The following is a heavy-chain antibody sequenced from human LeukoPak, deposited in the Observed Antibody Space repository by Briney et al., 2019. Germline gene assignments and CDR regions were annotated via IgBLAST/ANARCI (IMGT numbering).Heavy chain of an antibody. CDR1: VGSMSSYY. V-gene: IGHV4-4*07. CDR2: IFSSGST. Sequence: PSETLSLTCTFSVGSMSSYYWSWIRQSAGKGLECIGRIFSSGSTNYNPSLKSRATMSVDMSKNQCSLTLSSVTAADTALYYCARGGYGNGWYLDYWGQGTLVTVSS. D-gene: IGHD6-19*01. CDR3: ARGGYGNGWYLDY. J-gene: IGHJ4*02.